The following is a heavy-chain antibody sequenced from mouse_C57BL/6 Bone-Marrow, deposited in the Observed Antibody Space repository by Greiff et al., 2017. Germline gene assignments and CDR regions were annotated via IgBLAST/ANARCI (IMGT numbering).Heavy chain of an antibody. D-gene: IGHD1-3*01. J-gene: IGHJ4*01. CDR1: GYTFTSYW. CDR2: INPSSGYT. Sequence: QVQLQQSGAELAKPGASVKLSCKASGYTFTSYWMHWVKQRPGQGMEWIGYINPSSGYTKYNQKFKDKATLTADKSSSTAYMQLSSLTYEYSAVYYCAREAWIKASLYAMDYWGQGTSVTVSS. V-gene: IGHV1-7*01. CDR3: AREAWIKASLYAMDY.